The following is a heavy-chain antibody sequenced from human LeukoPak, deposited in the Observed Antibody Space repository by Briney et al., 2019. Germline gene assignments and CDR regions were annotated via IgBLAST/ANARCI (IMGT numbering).Heavy chain of an antibody. J-gene: IGHJ5*02. CDR1: GYTFTGYY. CDR3: ARGASRDVDTSMVASRFDP. D-gene: IGHD5-18*01. CDR2: INPNTGAT. Sequence: ASVKVSCKASGYTFTGYYIHWVRQAPGQGLAWMRWINPNTGATNYAQKFQGRVTMTREMSINVVSMEVSRLRPDDTAVYYCARGASRDVDTSMVASRFDPWGQGTLVTVSS. V-gene: IGHV1-2*02.